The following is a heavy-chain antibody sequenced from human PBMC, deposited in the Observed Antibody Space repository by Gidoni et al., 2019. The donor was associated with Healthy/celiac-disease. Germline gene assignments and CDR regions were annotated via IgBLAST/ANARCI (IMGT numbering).Heavy chain of an antibody. CDR2: IYYSGST. Sequence: QVQLQESGPGLVKPSETLSLTCTVSGGSISSYYWSWIRQPPGKGLEWIGYIYYSGSTNYNPSLKSRVTISVDTSKNQFSLKLSSVTAADTAVYYCARVALSDSSSWYDLGWFDPWGQGTLVTVSS. CDR1: GGSISSYY. J-gene: IGHJ5*02. D-gene: IGHD6-13*01. V-gene: IGHV4-59*01. CDR3: ARVALSDSSSWYDLGWFDP.